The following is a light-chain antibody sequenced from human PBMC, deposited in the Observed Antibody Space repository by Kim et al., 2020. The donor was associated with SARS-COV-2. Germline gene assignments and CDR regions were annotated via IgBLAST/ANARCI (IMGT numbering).Light chain of an antibody. V-gene: IGLV3-19*01. CDR1: SRRSYY. CDR2: GKN. Sequence: VAVGQTVRITCQGDSRRSYYATWYQQKPGQAPIVVIYGKNNRPSGIPDRFAGSSSGNTASLTITGTQAGDEADYYCNSRDSNDNVVFGGGTKLTVL. CDR3: NSRDSNDNVV. J-gene: IGLJ2*01.